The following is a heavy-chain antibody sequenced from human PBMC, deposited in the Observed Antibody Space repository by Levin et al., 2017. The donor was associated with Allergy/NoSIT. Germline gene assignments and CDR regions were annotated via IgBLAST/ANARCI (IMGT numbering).Heavy chain of an antibody. CDR1: GGSFSGYY. Sequence: SETLSLTCAVYGGSFSGYYWSWIRQPPGKGLEWIGEINHSGSTNYNPSLKSRVTISVDTSKNQFYLKLSSVTAADTAVYYCARGNSAYCTNGVCYVAYFDYWGQGTLVTVSS. D-gene: IGHD2-8*01. V-gene: IGHV4-34*01. CDR3: ARGNSAYCTNGVCYVAYFDY. J-gene: IGHJ4*02. CDR2: INHSGST.